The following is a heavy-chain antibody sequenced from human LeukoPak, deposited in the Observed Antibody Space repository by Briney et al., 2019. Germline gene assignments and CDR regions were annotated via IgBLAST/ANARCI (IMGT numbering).Heavy chain of an antibody. J-gene: IGHJ4*02. CDR2: IKEDGTET. CDR1: GFMFSSNW. V-gene: IGHV3-7*01. D-gene: IGHD1-26*01. Sequence: GGSLRLSCAASGFMFSSNWMSWVRLAPGKGLEWVANIKEDGTETYYVDSVKGRFTISRDNAKNSLYLQMNSLRAEDTAVYYCAKAPRPWVGGATGSRYYFHYWGQGTLVTVSS. CDR3: AKAPRPWVGGATGSRYYFHY.